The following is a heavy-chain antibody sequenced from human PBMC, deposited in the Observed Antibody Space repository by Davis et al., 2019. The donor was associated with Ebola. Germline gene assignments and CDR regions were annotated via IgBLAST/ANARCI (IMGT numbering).Heavy chain of an antibody. Sequence: GESLKISCAASGFTFSSYSMNWVRQAPGKGLEWVANIKQDGSAKYYVDSVKGRFTISRDNGKNTVNLQMNSLRAEDTAMYYCARTLNGVPFDTWGQGTLVTVSS. J-gene: IGHJ5*02. V-gene: IGHV3-7*03. CDR3: ARTLNGVPFDT. CDR2: IKQDGSAK. CDR1: GFTFSSYS. D-gene: IGHD2-8*01.